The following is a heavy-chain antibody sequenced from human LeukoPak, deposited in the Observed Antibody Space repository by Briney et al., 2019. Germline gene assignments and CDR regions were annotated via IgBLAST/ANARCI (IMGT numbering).Heavy chain of an antibody. CDR2: TYYRSKWYN. J-gene: IGHJ4*02. Sequence: PSETLSLTCAISGDSVSSSSATWIWIRQSPSRGLEWLGRTYYRSKWYNDYAVSVKSRTTINPDTSKNQFSLQLNSVTSEDTAVYYCARAAIDTSGYYSFDYWGQGTLVTVFS. D-gene: IGHD3-22*01. CDR1: GDSVSSSSAT. CDR3: ARAAIDTSGYYSFDY. V-gene: IGHV6-1*01.